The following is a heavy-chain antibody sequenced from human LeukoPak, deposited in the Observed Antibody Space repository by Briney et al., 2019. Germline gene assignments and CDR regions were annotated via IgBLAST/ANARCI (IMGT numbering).Heavy chain of an antibody. CDR3: ARGWTMVAEKN. Sequence: PSETLSLTCTVSGGSISSSSYYWGWIRQPPGKGLEWIGSIYYSGSTYYNPSLKSRVTISLDASKNQFSLNLTSVTAADTAVYYCARGWTMVAEKNWGQGILVTVSS. CDR1: GGSISSSSYY. CDR2: IYYSGST. J-gene: IGHJ4*02. D-gene: IGHD4/OR15-4a*01. V-gene: IGHV4-39*07.